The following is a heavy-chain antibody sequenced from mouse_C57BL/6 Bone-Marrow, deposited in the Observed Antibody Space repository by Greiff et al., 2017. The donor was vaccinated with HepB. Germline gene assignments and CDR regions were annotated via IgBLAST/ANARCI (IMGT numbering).Heavy chain of an antibody. Sequence: EVKVVESGGGLVQSGRSLRLSCATSGFTFSDFYMEWVRQAPGKGLEWIAASRNKANDYTTEYSASVKGRFIVSRDTSQSILYLQMNALRAEDTAIYYCARGYGNYSYFDVWGTGTTVTVSS. D-gene: IGHD2-10*02. CDR1: GFTFSDFY. CDR2: SRNKANDYTT. V-gene: IGHV7-1*01. J-gene: IGHJ1*03. CDR3: ARGYGNYSYFDV.